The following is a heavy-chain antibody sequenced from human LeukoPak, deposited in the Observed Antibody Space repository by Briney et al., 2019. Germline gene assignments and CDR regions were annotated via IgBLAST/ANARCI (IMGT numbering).Heavy chain of an antibody. V-gene: IGHV3-21*01. CDR1: GFMFSSYS. Sequence: PGGSLRLSCAASGFMFSSYSMNWVRQAPGKGLEWVASISYTSTYIFYADSLKGRFTISRDNTENSLYLQMNSLRAEDTVVYYCARGLSYGGNSGKLDYWGQGTLVTVSS. D-gene: IGHD4-23*01. CDR3: ARGLSYGGNSGKLDY. CDR2: ISYTSTYI. J-gene: IGHJ4*02.